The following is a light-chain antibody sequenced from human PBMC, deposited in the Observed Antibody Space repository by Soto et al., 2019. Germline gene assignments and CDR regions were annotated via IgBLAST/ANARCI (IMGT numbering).Light chain of an antibody. J-gene: IGKJ1*01. CDR2: GAS. V-gene: IGKV3-20*01. CDR3: RQYGLSLRT. Sequence: EIVLTQSPGTLSLSPGERATLSCRASQSVSDNYLAWYQRKPGQAPRLLIYGASSRASGIPDRFSGSGSGTDFTLTISRLEPEDFAVYYCRQYGLSLRTFGQGSKVEV. CDR1: QSVSDNY.